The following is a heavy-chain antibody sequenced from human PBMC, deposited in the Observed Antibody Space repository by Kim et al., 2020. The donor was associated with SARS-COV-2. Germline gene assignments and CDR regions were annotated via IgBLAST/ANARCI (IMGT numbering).Heavy chain of an antibody. D-gene: IGHD1-26*01. CDR2: IGTTGDT. CDR3: ARAVSGSYFPAYYYYGMDV. CDR1: GFTFSSYD. Sequence: GGSLRLSCAASGFTFSSYDMHCVRQATGKGLEWVSTIGTTGDTYYPGSVKGRFTISRKNAKNSLYLQMNRLRAGETAVYYCARAVSGSYFPAYYYYGMDVWGKGTTVTASS. J-gene: IGHJ6*04. V-gene: IGHV3-13*04.